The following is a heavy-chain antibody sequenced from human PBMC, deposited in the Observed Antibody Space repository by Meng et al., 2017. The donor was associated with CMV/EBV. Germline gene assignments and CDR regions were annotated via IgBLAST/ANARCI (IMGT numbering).Heavy chain of an antibody. V-gene: IGHV3-30-3*01. CDR1: GFTFSSYA. CDR2: ISYDGSNK. Sequence: GESLKISCAASGFTFSSYAMHWVHQAPGKGLEWVAVISYDGSNKYYADSVKGRFTISRDNSKNTLYLQMNSLRAEDTAVYYCARVGALPTFYGMDVWGQGTTVTVSS. D-gene: IGHD1-1*01. J-gene: IGHJ6*02. CDR3: ARVGALPTFYGMDV.